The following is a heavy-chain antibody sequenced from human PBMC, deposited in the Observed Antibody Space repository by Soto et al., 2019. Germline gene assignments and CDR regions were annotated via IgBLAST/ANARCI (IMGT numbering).Heavy chain of an antibody. V-gene: IGHV3-21*04. CDR2: ISSSGST. Sequence: PGGSLRLSCAVSGFTFISFSMNWVRQAPGKGLEWVSSISSSGSTYYADSVKGRFTISRDNAQSSLYLQMSSLRAEDTAVYYCSREVQPVVRREYDYWGQGTLVTVSS. J-gene: IGHJ4*02. CDR1: GFTFISFS. D-gene: IGHD1-1*01. CDR3: SREVQPVVRREYDY.